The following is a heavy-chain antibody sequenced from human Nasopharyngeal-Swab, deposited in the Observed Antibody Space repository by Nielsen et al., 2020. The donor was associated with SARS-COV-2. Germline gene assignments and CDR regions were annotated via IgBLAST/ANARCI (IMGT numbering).Heavy chain of an antibody. V-gene: IGHV3-21*01. CDR3: ARAHQWAPNI. CDR1: GFTFDDYG. CDR2: ISSSSSYI. J-gene: IGHJ3*02. Sequence: GGSLRLSCAASGFTFDDYGMSWVRQAPGKGLEWVSSISSSSSYIYYADSVKGRFTISRDNAKNSLYLQMNSLRAEDTAVYYCARAHQWAPNIWGQGTMVTVSS. D-gene: IGHD1-26*01.